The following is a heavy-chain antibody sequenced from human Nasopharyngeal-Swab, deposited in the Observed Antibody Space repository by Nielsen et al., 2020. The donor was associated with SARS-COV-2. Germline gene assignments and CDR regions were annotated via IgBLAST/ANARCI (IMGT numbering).Heavy chain of an antibody. D-gene: IGHD3-10*01. Sequence: SETLSLTCSVSGGSMSSGGYYWSWIRQSPGKGLEWIGYIPYTGSASYNPSLRSRISISIDKSLNQFSLRMDSVTAADTAVYYCASRVPPWVSRSGHFDYWGQGILVTVSS. CDR3: ASRVPPWVSRSGHFDY. V-gene: IGHV4-31*03. CDR1: GGSMSSGGYY. CDR2: IPYTGSA. J-gene: IGHJ4*02.